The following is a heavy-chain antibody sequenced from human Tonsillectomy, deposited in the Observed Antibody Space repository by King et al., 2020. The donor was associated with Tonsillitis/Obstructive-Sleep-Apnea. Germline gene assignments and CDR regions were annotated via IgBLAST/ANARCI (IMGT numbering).Heavy chain of an antibody. V-gene: IGHV3-33*01. CDR3: ARKTGHNLGAFDI. D-gene: IGHD5-24*01. J-gene: IGHJ3*02. CDR1: GFTFSIND. CDR2: TWYDGSEK. Sequence: VQLVESGGGVVQPGRSLRLSCAASGFTFSINDMHWVRQAPGKGLEWVAFTWYDGSEKYYGDSVKARFTISRDNSKKTLYLQMKSLGAEDTAVYYCARKTGHNLGAFDIWGQGTMVTVSS.